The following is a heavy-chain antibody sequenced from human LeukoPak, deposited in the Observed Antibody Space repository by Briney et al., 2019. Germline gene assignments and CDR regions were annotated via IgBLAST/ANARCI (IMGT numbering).Heavy chain of an antibody. D-gene: IGHD4-17*01. CDR2: INHSGST. V-gene: IGHV4-34*01. CDR1: GGSFSGYY. J-gene: IGHJ4*02. CDR3: ARGRGSYGDHYFDY. Sequence: SETLSLTCAVYGGSFSGYYWSWIRQPPGKGLEWIGEINHSGSTNYNPSLKSRVTISVDTSKNQFSLKLSSVTAADTAVYYCARGRGSYGDHYFDYWGQGTLVTVSS.